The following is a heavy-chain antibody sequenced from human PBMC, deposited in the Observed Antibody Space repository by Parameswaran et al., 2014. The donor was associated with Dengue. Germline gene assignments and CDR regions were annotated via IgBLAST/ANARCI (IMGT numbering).Heavy chain of an antibody. Sequence: VRQMPGKGLEWVANIKQDGSEKYYVDSVKGRFTISRDNAKNSLYLQMNSLRAEDTAVYYCARWRGSSGAFDIWGQGTMVTVSS. CDR2: IKQDGSEK. D-gene: IGHD6-6*01. V-gene: IGHV3-7*01. CDR3: ARWRGSSGAFDI. J-gene: IGHJ3*02.